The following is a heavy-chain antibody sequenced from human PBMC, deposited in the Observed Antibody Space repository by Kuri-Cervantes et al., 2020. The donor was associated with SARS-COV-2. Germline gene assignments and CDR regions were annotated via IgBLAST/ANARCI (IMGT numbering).Heavy chain of an antibody. CDR1: GFTFSSYE. V-gene: IGHV3-48*03. Sequence: GGSLRLSCAASGFTFSSYEMNWVRQAPGKGLEWVSYISSSGSTIYYADSVKGRFTISRDNAKNSLYLQMNSLRAEDTAVYYCARVDPPLIDSSGLTGIDYWGQGTLVTVCS. D-gene: IGHD6-19*01. CDR2: ISSSGSTI. CDR3: ARVDPPLIDSSGLTGIDY. J-gene: IGHJ4*02.